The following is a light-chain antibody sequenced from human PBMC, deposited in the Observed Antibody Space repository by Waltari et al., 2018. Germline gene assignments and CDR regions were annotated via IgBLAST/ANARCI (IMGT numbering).Light chain of an antibody. V-gene: IGKV4-1*01. CDR1: QSLFYSPKNKNY. Sequence: DIEMTQSPDSLGVSLGERATITCKSSQSLFYSPKNKNYLAWYQQKRGQPPRLLISWASTRESGVPDRFSGRGSGTYFTLTISSLQAEDVAVYYCHQYYTTPRTFGQGTKLEIK. CDR2: WAS. CDR3: HQYYTTPRT. J-gene: IGKJ2*01.